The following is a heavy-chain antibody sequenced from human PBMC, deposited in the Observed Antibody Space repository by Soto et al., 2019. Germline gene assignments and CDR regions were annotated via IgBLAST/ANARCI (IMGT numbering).Heavy chain of an antibody. V-gene: IGHV4-59*01. CDR1: GGSISSYD. CDR3: ARARITMIRGVMEFFDY. CDR2: IYYSGST. D-gene: IGHD3-10*01. J-gene: IGHJ4*02. Sequence: SETLSLTCTVSGGSISSYDWSWIRQPPGKGLEWIGYIYYSGSTNYNPSLKSRATISVDTSKNQFSLKLSSVTAADTAVYYCARARITMIRGVMEFFDYWGQGILVTVSS.